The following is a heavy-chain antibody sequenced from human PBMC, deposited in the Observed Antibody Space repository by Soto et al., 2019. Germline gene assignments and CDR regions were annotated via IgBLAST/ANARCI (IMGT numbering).Heavy chain of an antibody. D-gene: IGHD6-19*01. CDR1: GLTFSNYV. CDR3: AKRSIAVGGTRYFDL. J-gene: IGHJ2*01. CDR2: ITESGSKT. Sequence: EMQLLESGGGLVQPGGSLRLSCAASGLTFSNYVVTWVRQAPGKGLEWLSSITESGSKTYYADSVKGRFTISRDNSKNTLYLQMNSLRAEDTAAYYCAKRSIAVGGTRYFDLWGRGTLVTVSS. V-gene: IGHV3-23*01.